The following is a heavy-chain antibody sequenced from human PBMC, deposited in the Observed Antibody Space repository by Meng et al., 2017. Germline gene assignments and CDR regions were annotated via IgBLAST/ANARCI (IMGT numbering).Heavy chain of an antibody. D-gene: IGHD6-13*01. CDR3: ARVIAAADSYYYYGMDV. V-gene: IGHV2-70*01. CDR1: GGSISSGGYY. Sequence: TLSLTCTVSGGSISSGGYYWSWIRQPPGKALEWLALIDWDDDKYYSTSLRTRLTISKDTSKNQVVLTMTNMDPVDTATYYCARVIAAADSYYYYGMDVWGQGTTVTVSS. J-gene: IGHJ6*02. CDR2: IDWDDDK.